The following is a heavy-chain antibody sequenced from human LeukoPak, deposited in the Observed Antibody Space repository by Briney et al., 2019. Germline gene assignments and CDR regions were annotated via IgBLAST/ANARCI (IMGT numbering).Heavy chain of an antibody. CDR3: ARDTAAWFDP. Sequence: GGSLRLSCAASGXTFSSYRMNWVRQAPGKGLEWVSYISSSSSSTIYYADSVKGRFTISRDNAKNSLYLQLNSLRDEDTAVYYCARDTAAWFDPWGQGTLVTVSS. D-gene: IGHD2-21*02. V-gene: IGHV3-48*02. CDR1: GXTFSSYR. CDR2: ISSSSSSTI. J-gene: IGHJ5*02.